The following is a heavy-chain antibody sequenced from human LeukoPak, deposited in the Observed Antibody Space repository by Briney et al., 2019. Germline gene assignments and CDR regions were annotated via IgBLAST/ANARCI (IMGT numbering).Heavy chain of an antibody. Sequence: SEALSLTCTVSGGSISSWYWSWIRQPPGKGLEWIGYIYYSGSTNYNPSLKSRVTISVDTSKNQFSLKLSSVTAADTAVYYCARAGFPFYWGQGTLVTVSS. D-gene: IGHD3-10*01. V-gene: IGHV4-59*01. CDR3: ARAGFPFY. CDR2: IYYSGST. CDR1: GGSISSWY. J-gene: IGHJ4*02.